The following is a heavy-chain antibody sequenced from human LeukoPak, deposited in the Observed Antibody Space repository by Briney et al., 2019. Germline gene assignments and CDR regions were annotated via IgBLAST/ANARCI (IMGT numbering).Heavy chain of an antibody. CDR3: ARVDYDYVWGSLYWFDP. J-gene: IGHJ5*02. CDR1: GGSISSYY. V-gene: IGHV4-59*01. D-gene: IGHD3-16*01. CDR2: IYYSGST. Sequence: SETLSLTCTVSGGSISSYYWSWIRQPPGKGLEWIGYIYYSGSTTYNPSLKSRVTISVDTSKNQFSLKLSSVTAADTAVYYCARVDYDYVWGSLYWFDPWGQGTLVTVFS.